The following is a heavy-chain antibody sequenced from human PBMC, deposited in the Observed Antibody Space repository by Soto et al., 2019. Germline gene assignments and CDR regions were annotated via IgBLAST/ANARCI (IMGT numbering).Heavy chain of an antibody. CDR1: GYTLTELS. V-gene: IGHV1-46*03. Sequence: ASVKVSCKVSGYTLTELSMHWVRQAPGQGLEWMGIINPSGGSTSYAQKFQGRVTMTRDTSTSTVYMELSSLRSEDTAVYYCARGLRYFDWLLYNNWFDPWGQGTLVTVSS. J-gene: IGHJ5*02. CDR3: ARGLRYFDWLLYNNWFDP. CDR2: INPSGGST. D-gene: IGHD3-9*01.